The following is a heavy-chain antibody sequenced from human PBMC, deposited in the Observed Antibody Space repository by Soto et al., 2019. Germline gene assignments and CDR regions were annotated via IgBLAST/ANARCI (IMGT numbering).Heavy chain of an antibody. D-gene: IGHD2-21*02. CDR2: INSNSGGT. V-gene: IGHV1-2*04. Sequence: ASVKVSCKTSGYTFTGYYMHWVRQAPGQGXEGMGWINSNSGGTTYAQTFQGWDTLTRDTSVGTAYMELSMLRSDDTAVYYCARYMFSYTVTAAVVYFYYGMDVWGQGTTVTVSS. CDR3: ARYMFSYTVTAAVVYFYYGMDV. CDR1: GYTFTGYY. J-gene: IGHJ6*02.